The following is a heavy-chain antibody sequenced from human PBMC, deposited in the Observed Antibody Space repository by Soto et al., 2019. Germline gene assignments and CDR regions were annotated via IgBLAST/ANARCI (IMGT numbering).Heavy chain of an antibody. V-gene: IGHV3-33*01. J-gene: IGHJ3*01. CDR1: GFSFITYG. Sequence: PGGSLRLSCGVSGFSFITYGFHWARQPPGKGLQWVAVISPKGHSDSVEGRFTISRDNSKDTLYLQMNNLRAEDTAVYYCARDDAFANENAFDLWGQGTKVTVSS. CDR3: ARDDAFANENAFDL. D-gene: IGHD1-1*01. CDR2: ISPK.